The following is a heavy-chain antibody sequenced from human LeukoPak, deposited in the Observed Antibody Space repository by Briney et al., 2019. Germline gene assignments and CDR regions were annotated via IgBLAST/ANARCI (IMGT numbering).Heavy chain of an antibody. CDR3: ANGVRGVIAYYFDY. J-gene: IGHJ4*02. CDR2: ISSDGSDK. Sequence: GRSLRLSCAASGFTFSSYVMHWVRQAPGKGLEWVAVISSDGSDKYYADSGKGRFTISRDNSKNQLYLQMNSLRAEDTAVYYCANGVRGVIAYYFDYWGQGTLVTVSS. CDR1: GFTFSSYV. D-gene: IGHD3-10*01. V-gene: IGHV3-30*18.